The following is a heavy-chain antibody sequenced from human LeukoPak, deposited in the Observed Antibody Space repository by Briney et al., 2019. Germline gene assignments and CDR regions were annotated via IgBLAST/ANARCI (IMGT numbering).Heavy chain of an antibody. J-gene: IGHJ5*02. V-gene: IGHV1-18*01. CDR1: GYTFTSYG. D-gene: IGHD3-3*01. CDR2: ISAYNGDT. Sequence: ASLKVSCKASGYTFTSYGISWVRGAPGHGVEWMGWISAYNGDTNYAQKLQGRVTMTTDTSTNTAYMELRRMRSDDTAAYYCARDYDLWAHWFDPWGQGTLVTVYS. CDR3: ARDYDLWAHWFDP.